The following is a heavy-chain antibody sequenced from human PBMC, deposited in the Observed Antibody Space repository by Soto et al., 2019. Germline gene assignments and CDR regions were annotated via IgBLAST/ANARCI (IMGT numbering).Heavy chain of an antibody. CDR2: ISAYNGNT. J-gene: IGHJ4*02. Sequence: QVQLVQSGAEVKKPGASVKVSCKASGYTFTNFGISWVRQAPGQGLEWMGWISAYNGNTNYAQNFQGRVTMTTDTSTSTAYRERRSLRSDDTAGYYGARGGTPIDYWGQGTLVTVSS. CDR1: GYTFTNFG. V-gene: IGHV1-18*01. D-gene: IGHD3-16*01. CDR3: ARGGTPIDY.